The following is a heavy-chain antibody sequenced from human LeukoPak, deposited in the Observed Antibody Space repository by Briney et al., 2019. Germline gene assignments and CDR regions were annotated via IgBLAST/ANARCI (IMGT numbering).Heavy chain of an antibody. CDR2: ISYDGSNK. CDR1: GFTFSSYA. CDR3: ARDGYCSGGSCYITGPNWFDP. D-gene: IGHD2-15*01. Sequence: GGSLRLSCAASGFTFSSYAMHWVRQAPGKGLEWVAVISYDGSNKYYADCVKGRFTISRDNSKNTLYLQMNSLRAEDTAVYYCARDGYCSGGSCYITGPNWFDPWGQGTLVTVSS. J-gene: IGHJ5*02. V-gene: IGHV3-30-3*01.